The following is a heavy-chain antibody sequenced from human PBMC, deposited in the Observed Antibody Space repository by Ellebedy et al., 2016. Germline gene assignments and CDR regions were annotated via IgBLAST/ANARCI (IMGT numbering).Heavy chain of an antibody. Sequence: GESLKISXKGSGYSFTSYWIGWVRQMPGKGLEWMGIIYPGDSDTRYSPSFQGQVTISADKSISTAYLQWSSLKASDTAMYYCATPTLPGIAAAALGYWGQGTLVTVSS. CDR3: ATPTLPGIAAAALGY. J-gene: IGHJ4*02. CDR2: IYPGDSDT. CDR1: GYSFTSYW. D-gene: IGHD6-13*01. V-gene: IGHV5-51*01.